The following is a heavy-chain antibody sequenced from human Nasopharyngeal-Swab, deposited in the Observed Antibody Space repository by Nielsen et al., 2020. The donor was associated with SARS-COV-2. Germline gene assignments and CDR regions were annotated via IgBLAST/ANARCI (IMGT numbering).Heavy chain of an antibody. J-gene: IGHJ6*02. V-gene: IGHV1-69*13. D-gene: IGHD6-6*01. CDR1: GGSFSSYA. CDR2: IIPIFGTA. CDR3: ARVRGRSSSFQGGMDV. Sequence: SVKVSCKASGGSFSSYAISWVRQAPGQGLEWMGGIIPIFGTANYAQKFQGRVTITADESTSTAYVELSSLRSEDTAVYYCARVRGRSSSFQGGMDVWGQGTTVTVSS.